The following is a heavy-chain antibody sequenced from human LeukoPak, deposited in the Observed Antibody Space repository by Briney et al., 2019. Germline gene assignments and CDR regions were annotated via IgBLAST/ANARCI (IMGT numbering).Heavy chain of an antibody. Sequence: GGSLRLPCTASGFTFSSYAMSWFRQAPGKGLEWVGLIRSEAYGGTTEYAASVKGRFTISRDDSKSIAYLQMNSLKTEDTGVYYCTRATSYYDFWSGNYPDYWGQGTLVTVSS. J-gene: IGHJ4*02. V-gene: IGHV3-49*03. CDR2: IRSEAYGGTT. CDR3: TRATSYYDFWSGNYPDY. CDR1: GFTFSSYA. D-gene: IGHD3-3*01.